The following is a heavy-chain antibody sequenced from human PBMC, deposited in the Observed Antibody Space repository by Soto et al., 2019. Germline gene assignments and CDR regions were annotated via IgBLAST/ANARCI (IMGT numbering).Heavy chain of an antibody. CDR2: IRKDGSQR. D-gene: IGHD6-25*01. V-gene: IGHV3-7*05. Sequence: EVQLVESGGGLVQPGGSLTLSCAASEFAFSSYWMTWVRQAPGKGLEWVANIRKDGSQRSYLDSVGGRFTISRDNSKNSLYLQMNSLRAEDTALYFCARDVSPGSSGLYFDAFDMWGQGTMVTVSS. J-gene: IGHJ3*02. CDR1: EFAFSSYW. CDR3: ARDVSPGSSGLYFDAFDM.